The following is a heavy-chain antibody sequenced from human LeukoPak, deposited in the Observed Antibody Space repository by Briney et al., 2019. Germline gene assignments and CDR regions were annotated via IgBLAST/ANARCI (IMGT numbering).Heavy chain of an antibody. J-gene: IGHJ4*02. V-gene: IGHV3-21*01. Sequence: GGSLRLSCAASGFTFSSYSMNWVRRAPGKGLEWVSSISSSSSYIYYADSVKGRFTISRDNAKNSLYLQMNSLRAEDTAVYYCARDPSGGSSWGAYYYDSSGYYLMLDYWGQGTLVTVSS. CDR2: ISSSSSYI. CDR1: GFTFSSYS. D-gene: IGHD3-22*01. CDR3: ARDPSGGSSWGAYYYDSSGYYLMLDY.